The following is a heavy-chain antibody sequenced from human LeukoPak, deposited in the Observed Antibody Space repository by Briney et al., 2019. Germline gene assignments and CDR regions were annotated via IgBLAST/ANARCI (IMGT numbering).Heavy chain of an antibody. J-gene: IGHJ4*02. V-gene: IGHV3-33*01. CDR3: ARGASTLWFGGLLPSPPFDY. D-gene: IGHD3-10*01. Sequence: GGSLRLSCAASEFTFSSYGMHWVRQAPGKGLEWVAVIGYDGTNEYYADSVRGRFTISRDNSKNTLYLQMNSLRAEDTAMYYCARGASTLWFGGLLPSPPFDYWGQGTLVTVSS. CDR1: EFTFSSYG. CDR2: IGYDGTNE.